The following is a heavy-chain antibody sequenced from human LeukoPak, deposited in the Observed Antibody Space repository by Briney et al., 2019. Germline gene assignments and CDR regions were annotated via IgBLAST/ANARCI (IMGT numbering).Heavy chain of an antibody. J-gene: IGHJ5*01. D-gene: IGHD3-10*01. Sequence: KPSETLSLTCVVSGHAISSGVYSWAWLRQPPGQGLEWIGYISHSGSTYHNPSLESRVVISVDRSKNQISLNLTSVTAADTAVYFCARDRGRNLGFDSWGQGILVTVSS. V-gene: IGHV4-30-2*01. CDR3: ARDRGRNLGFDS. CDR1: GHAISSGVYS. CDR2: ISHSGST.